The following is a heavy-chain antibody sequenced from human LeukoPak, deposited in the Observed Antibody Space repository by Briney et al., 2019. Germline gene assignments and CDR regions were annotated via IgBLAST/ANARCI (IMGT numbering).Heavy chain of an antibody. CDR3: AKSHSSGAYYYGMDV. CDR1: GFTFSSYG. Sequence: GGSLRLSCAASGFTFSSYGMHWVRQAPGKGLEWVAVIWYDGSNKYYADSVKGRFTISRDNSKNTLYLQMNSLRAEDTAVYYCAKSHSSGAYYYGMDVWGQGTTVTVSS. V-gene: IGHV3-33*06. J-gene: IGHJ6*02. D-gene: IGHD6-19*01. CDR2: IWYDGSNK.